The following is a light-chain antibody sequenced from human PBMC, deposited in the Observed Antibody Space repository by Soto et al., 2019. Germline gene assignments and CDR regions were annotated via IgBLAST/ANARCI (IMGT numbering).Light chain of an antibody. Sequence: DIVLTGSPDTLSLSQWEGVPLFCRASQSVSDNYLAWYQQKPGQAPRLLIYGASNRATGIPARFTGAGSGTDFTLTISRLEPEDFAVYYCQQYDRSPWTFGKGTKVDIK. CDR3: QQYDRSPWT. CDR2: GAS. J-gene: IGKJ1*01. CDR1: QSVSDNY. V-gene: IGKV3-20*01.